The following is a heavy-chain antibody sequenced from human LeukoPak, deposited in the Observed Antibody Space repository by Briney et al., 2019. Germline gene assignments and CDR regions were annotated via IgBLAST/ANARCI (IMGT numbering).Heavy chain of an antibody. V-gene: IGHV3-30*04. CDR3: ARDIGNSYGSDY. J-gene: IGHJ4*02. CDR2: ISYDGSNK. Sequence: GGSLRLSCAASGFTFSSYAMHWVRQAPGKGLEWVAVISYDGSNKYYADSVKGRFTISRDNSKNTLYLQMNSLRAEDTAVYYRARDIGNSYGSDYWGQGTLVTVSS. D-gene: IGHD5-18*01. CDR1: GFTFSSYA.